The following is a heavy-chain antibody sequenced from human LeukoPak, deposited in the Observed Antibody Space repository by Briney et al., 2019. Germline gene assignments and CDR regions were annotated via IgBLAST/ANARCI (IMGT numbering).Heavy chain of an antibody. CDR3: ARDHYDFWSGYQFDY. CDR2: INPNSGGT. D-gene: IGHD3-3*01. V-gene: IGHV1-2*02. Sequence: ASVKVSCKASGYTFTGYYMHWVRQAPGQGLEWMGWINPNSGGTNYAQKFQGRVTMTRDTSISTAYMELSRLRSDDTAVYYCARDHYDFWSGYQFDYWDQGTLVTVSS. CDR1: GYTFTGYY. J-gene: IGHJ4*02.